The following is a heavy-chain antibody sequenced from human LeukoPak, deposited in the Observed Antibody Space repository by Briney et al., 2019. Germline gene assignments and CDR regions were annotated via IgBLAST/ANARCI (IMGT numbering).Heavy chain of an antibody. CDR3: ARAEYSSSLASNYYYYYMDV. Sequence: PSETPSLTCTVSGGSISSGSYYWSWIRQPAGKGLEWIGRIYTSGSTNYNPSLKSRVTMSVDTSKNQFSLKLSSVTAADTAVYYCARAEYSSSLASNYYYYYMDVWGKGTTVTVSS. CDR1: GGSISSGSYY. D-gene: IGHD6-13*01. J-gene: IGHJ6*03. CDR2: IYTSGST. V-gene: IGHV4-61*02.